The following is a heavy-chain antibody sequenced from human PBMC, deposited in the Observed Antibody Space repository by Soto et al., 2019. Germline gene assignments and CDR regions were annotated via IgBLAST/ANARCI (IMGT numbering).Heavy chain of an antibody. V-gene: IGHV3-21*06. CDR1: GFIFSSSD. J-gene: IGHJ4*02. Sequence: GESLKISCAASGFIFSSSDMTWVRQAPGKGLEYVSSINYNGIYSFYAEAAKGRFTIYRDNAKNSLYLQMNSLTAEDTAVYFCARKSNSDMSGYDYFDYWGQGTLVTVSS. CDR2: INYNGIYS. D-gene: IGHD3-22*01. CDR3: ARKSNSDMSGYDYFDY.